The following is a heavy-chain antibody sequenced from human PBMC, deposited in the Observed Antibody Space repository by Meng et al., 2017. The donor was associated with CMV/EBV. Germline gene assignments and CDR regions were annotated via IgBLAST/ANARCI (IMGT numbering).Heavy chain of an antibody. J-gene: IGHJ6*02. CDR1: GFTFDDYT. CDR3: AKDMGDYYYYGMDV. V-gene: IGHV3-43*01. Sequence: GESLKISCAASGFTFDDYTMHWVRQAPGKGLEWVSLISWDGGGTYYADSVKGRFTISRDNSKNSLYLQMNSLRTEDTALYYCAKDMGDYYYYGMDVWGQGTTVTVSS. CDR2: ISWDGGGT.